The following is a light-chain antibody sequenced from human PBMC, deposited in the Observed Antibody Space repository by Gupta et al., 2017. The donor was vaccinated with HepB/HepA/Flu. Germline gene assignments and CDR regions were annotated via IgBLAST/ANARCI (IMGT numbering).Light chain of an antibody. CDR3: SSYTSSSTLV. J-gene: IGLJ2*01. CDR1: SSDVGDYNY. V-gene: IGLV2-14*01. Sequence: QSALTQPASVSGSPGQSITISCTGTSSDVGDYNYVSWYQQNPGKAPKLLIYDVSHRPSGVSNRFPGSKSGNPASLTISGLQAEDEADYYCSSYTSSSTLVFGGGTKLTVL. CDR2: DVS.